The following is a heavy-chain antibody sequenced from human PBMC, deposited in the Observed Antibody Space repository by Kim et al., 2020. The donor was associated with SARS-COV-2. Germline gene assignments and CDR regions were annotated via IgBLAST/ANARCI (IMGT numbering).Heavy chain of an antibody. J-gene: IGHJ5*02. D-gene: IGHD6-19*01. CDR3: AKDRGIAVAGGWFDP. Sequence: DAVKGRLTTPRDNSTNTLYLQRNSLRAEDTAVYYCAKDRGIAVAGGWFDPWGQGTLVTVSS. V-gene: IGHV3-23*01.